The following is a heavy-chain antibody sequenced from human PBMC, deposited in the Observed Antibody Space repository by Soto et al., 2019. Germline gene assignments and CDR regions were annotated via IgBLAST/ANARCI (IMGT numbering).Heavy chain of an antibody. CDR2: IDEYGSTI. V-gene: IGHV3-74*01. D-gene: IGHD3-10*01. CDR3: TRDIGGKGAY. J-gene: IGHJ4*02. Sequence: GGSLRLSCASSVFTFISYWMHWVRQVPGKGLLWVSRIDEYGSTINYADSVKGRFTISRDNARNTLYLEMNSLRAEDTALYYCTRDIGGKGAYWGPGTLVTVSS. CDR1: VFTFISYW.